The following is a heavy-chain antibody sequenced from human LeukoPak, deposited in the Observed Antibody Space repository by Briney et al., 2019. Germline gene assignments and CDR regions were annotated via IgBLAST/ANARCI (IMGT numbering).Heavy chain of an antibody. J-gene: IGHJ6*03. CDR2: ISAYNGNT. D-gene: IGHD2-2*01. CDR1: GYTFTSYG. Sequence: ASVKVSCKASGYTFTSYGISWVRQAPGQGLEWMGWISAYNGNTNYAQRLQGRVTMTTDTSTSTAYMELRSLRSDDTAVYYCARAYSANIVVVPAAMTYYYYYYMDVWGKGTTVTVSS. CDR3: ARAYSANIVVVPAAMTYYYYYYMDV. V-gene: IGHV1-18*01.